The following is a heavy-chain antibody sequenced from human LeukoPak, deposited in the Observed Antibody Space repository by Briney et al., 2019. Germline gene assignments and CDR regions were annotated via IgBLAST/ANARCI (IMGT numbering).Heavy chain of an antibody. CDR2: IYSGGST. Sequence: GGSLRLSCAASGLTVSSNYMNWVRQAPGKGLEWVSVIYSGGSTYYSDSVKGRFTISRDDSKNIAYLQMDSLKTEDTAVYYCTRASYSGTYLRGVDAFDIWGQGTMVTVSS. V-gene: IGHV3-66*01. D-gene: IGHD1-26*01. J-gene: IGHJ3*02. CDR1: GLTVSSNY. CDR3: TRASYSGTYLRGVDAFDI.